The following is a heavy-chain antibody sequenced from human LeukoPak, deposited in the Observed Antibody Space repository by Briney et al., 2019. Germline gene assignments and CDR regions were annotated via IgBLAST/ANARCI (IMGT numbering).Heavy chain of an antibody. Sequence: KPGGSLRLSCAASGFTFSSYSMNWVRQAPGKGLEWVSSISSSSSYIYYADSVKGRFTISRDNAKNSLYLQMNSLRAEDTAVYYCARDSGYSSSWAPFDYWGQGTLVTVSS. V-gene: IGHV3-21*01. CDR3: ARDSGYSSSWAPFDY. CDR1: GFTFSSYS. CDR2: ISSSSSYI. J-gene: IGHJ4*02. D-gene: IGHD6-13*01.